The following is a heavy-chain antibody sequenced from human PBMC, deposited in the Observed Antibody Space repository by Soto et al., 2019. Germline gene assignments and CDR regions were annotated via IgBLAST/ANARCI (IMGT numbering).Heavy chain of an antibody. D-gene: IGHD2-15*01. CDR2: INPNSGGT. V-gene: IGHV1-2*02. J-gene: IGHJ5*02. Sequence: GASVKVSCKASGYTFTGYYMHCVRQAPGQGLEWMGWINPNSGGTNYAQKFQGRVTMTRDTSISTAYMELSRLRSDDTAVYYCARAGPYCSGGSCYSEWFDPWGQGTLVTVSS. CDR1: GYTFTGYY. CDR3: ARAGPYCSGGSCYSEWFDP.